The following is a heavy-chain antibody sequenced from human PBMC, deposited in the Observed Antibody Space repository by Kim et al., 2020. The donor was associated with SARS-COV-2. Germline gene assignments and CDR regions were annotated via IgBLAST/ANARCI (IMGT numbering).Heavy chain of an antibody. CDR2: ISAYNGNT. CDR1: GYTFSRYA. V-gene: IGHV1-18*01. Sequence: ASVKVSCKASGYTFSRYAINWVRQAPGQGLEWLGRISAYNGNTVYAQKFQGRVTMTTDTSTSTAYMELRSLRSDDTALYYCARPQQDDILTGYRSDALDIWGQGTVVTVSS. J-gene: IGHJ3*02. CDR3: ARPQQDDILTGYRSDALDI. D-gene: IGHD3-9*01.